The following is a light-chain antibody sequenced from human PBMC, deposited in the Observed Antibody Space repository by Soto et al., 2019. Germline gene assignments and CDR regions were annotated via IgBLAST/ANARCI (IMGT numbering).Light chain of an antibody. CDR3: SSYTSATTYV. V-gene: IGLV2-14*01. CDR1: SSDVGAYNY. CDR2: DVN. Sequence: QSVLTQPASVSGSPGQSITISCTGTSSDVGAYNYDSWYQQHPGKVPKLIIYDVNNRPSGVSNRFSGSKSGNTASLTISGLQTEDEADYYCSSYTSATTYVFGTGTKYTVL. J-gene: IGLJ1*01.